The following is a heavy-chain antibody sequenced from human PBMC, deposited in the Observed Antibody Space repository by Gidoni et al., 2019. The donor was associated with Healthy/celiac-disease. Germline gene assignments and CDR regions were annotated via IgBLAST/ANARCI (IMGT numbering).Heavy chain of an antibody. CDR1: GFTFSSYS. Sequence: EVQLVESGGGLVQPGGSLRLSCAASGFTFSSYSMNWVRQAPGKGLEWVSYLSISSSTIYYADSVKGRFTISRDNAKNSLYLQMNSLRAEDTAVYYCARDLSYYYDSSGYLLVKTYYYYGMDVWGQGTTVTVSS. CDR2: LSISSSTI. J-gene: IGHJ6*02. CDR3: ARDLSYYYDSSGYLLVKTYYYYGMDV. V-gene: IGHV3-48*01. D-gene: IGHD3-22*01.